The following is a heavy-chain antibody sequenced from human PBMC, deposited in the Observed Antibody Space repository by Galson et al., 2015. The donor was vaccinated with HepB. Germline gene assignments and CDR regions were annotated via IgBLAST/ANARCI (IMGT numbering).Heavy chain of an antibody. J-gene: IGHJ3*02. CDR2: IRWNSGSI. V-gene: IGHV3-9*01. D-gene: IGHD3-22*01. Sequence: SLRLSCAASGFTFDDYAMHWVRQAPGKGLEWVSGIRWNSGSIGYADSVKGRFTISRDNAKNSLYLQMNSLRAEDTALYYCAKDNITMIVAGGAFDIWGQGTMVTVSS. CDR3: AKDNITMIVAGGAFDI. CDR1: GFTFDDYA.